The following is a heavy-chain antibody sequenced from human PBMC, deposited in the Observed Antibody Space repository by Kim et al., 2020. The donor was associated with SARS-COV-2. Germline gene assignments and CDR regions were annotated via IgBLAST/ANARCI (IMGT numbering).Heavy chain of an antibody. J-gene: IGHJ4*02. Sequence: ADPVKGRFTIARDNYKTTLYLQMKSRSAEETAVYYCARGDFDWLHYYFDYWGQGTLVTVSS. CDR3: ARGDFDWLHYYFDY. D-gene: IGHD3-9*01. V-gene: IGHV3-66*01.